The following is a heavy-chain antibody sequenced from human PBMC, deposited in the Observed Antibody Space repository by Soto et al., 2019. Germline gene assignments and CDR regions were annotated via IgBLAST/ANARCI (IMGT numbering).Heavy chain of an antibody. D-gene: IGHD1-20*01. V-gene: IGHV2-5*01. CDR2: LYWNADK. CDR1: GFSLSSSGVG. CDR3: AHRLRVTGTTKASYFDY. J-gene: IGHJ4*02. Sequence: QITLKESGPTLVKPTQTLTLTCTFSGFSLSSSGVGVGWIRQPPGKALEWLALLYWNADKLYSPSLKSRLTITKDTSKNQVVLTLTDMDHVDTATYYGAHRLRVTGTTKASYFDYWGQGTLVTVSS.